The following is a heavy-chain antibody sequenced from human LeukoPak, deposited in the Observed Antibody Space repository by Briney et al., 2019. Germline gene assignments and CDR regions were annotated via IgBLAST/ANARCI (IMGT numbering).Heavy chain of an antibody. CDR1: GFTFSSYA. Sequence: PGGSLRLSCAASGFTFSSYAMHWVRQAPGKGLEWVAVISYDGSNKYYADSVKGRFTISRDNSKNTLYLQMNSLRAEDTAVCYCARDRGYQLPHGYYYYYGMDVWGQGTTVTVSS. CDR3: ARDRGYQLPHGYYYYYGMDV. D-gene: IGHD2-2*01. V-gene: IGHV3-30-3*01. J-gene: IGHJ6*02. CDR2: ISYDGSNK.